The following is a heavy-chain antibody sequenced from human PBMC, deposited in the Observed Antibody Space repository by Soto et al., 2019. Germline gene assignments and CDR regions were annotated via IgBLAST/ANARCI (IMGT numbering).Heavy chain of an antibody. J-gene: IGHJ4*02. CDR1: GFTFSHYA. V-gene: IGHV3-30-3*01. CDR3: ARGGHYFDY. Sequence: QVQLVESGGGVVQPGRSLRLSCAASGFTFSHYAMHWVRQAPGKGLEWVAVTSYDGSNKYYADSVKGRFTISRDNSKNTLYLQMNSLKAEDTAVYYCARGGHYFDYWGQGTLVTVSS. CDR2: TSYDGSNK.